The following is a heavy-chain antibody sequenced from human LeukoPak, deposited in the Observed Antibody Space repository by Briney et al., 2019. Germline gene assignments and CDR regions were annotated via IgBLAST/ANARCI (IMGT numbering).Heavy chain of an antibody. CDR2: IHPGDSDT. V-gene: IGHV5-51*01. CDR1: GYIFTNYW. Sequence: GESLKISCKVFGYIFTNYWIGWVRQMPGKGLEWMGIIHPGDSDTRYSPSFQGQVTISVDKSISTAYLQWSSLKAADTAMYYCARSSAPFYCSHGVCSSFDYSGQGTLVTVSS. D-gene: IGHD2-8*01. CDR3: ARSSAPFYCSHGVCSSFDY. J-gene: IGHJ4*02.